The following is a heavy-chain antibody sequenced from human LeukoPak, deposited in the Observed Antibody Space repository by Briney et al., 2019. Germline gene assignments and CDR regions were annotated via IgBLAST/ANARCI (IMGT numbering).Heavy chain of an antibody. CDR3: ARDRSLVGAARPVDY. V-gene: IGHV3-30-3*01. D-gene: IGHD6-6*01. CDR2: ISYDGSNK. Sequence: GGSLRLSCAASGFTFSSYAMHWVRQAPGKGLEWVADISYDGSNKYYADSVKGRFTISRDNSKNTLYLQMNSLRAEDTAVYYWARDRSLVGAARPVDYWGQGALVTVSS. CDR1: GFTFSSYA. J-gene: IGHJ4*02.